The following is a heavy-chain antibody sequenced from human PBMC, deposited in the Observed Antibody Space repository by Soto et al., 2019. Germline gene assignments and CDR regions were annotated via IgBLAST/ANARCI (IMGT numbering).Heavy chain of an antibody. CDR3: EKDGRRWLKLWLTVPYYFDY. V-gene: IGHV3-30*18. CDR1: GFTFSSYG. CDR2: ISYDGSNK. J-gene: IGHJ4*02. D-gene: IGHD3-16*01. Sequence: PGVSLRLSCAASGFTFSSYGMHWVRQAPGKGLEWVAVISYDGSNKYYADSVKGRFTISRDNSKNTLYLQMNSLRDEDTAVYYCEKDGRRWLKLWLTVPYYFDYCGQGTLV.